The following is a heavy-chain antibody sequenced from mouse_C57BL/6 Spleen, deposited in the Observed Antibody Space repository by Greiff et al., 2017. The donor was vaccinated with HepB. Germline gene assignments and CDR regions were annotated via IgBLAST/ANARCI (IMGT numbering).Heavy chain of an antibody. V-gene: IGHV1-76*01. CDR3: ARGDGYY. J-gene: IGHJ3*01. CDR1: GYTFTDYY. D-gene: IGHD2-3*01. CDR2: IYPGSGNT. Sequence: QVQLQQSGAELVRPGASVKLSCKASGYTFTDYYINWVKQRPGQGLEWIARIYPGSGNTYYNEKFKGKATLTAEKSSSTAYMQLSSLTSEDSAVYFCARGDGYYWGQGTLVTVSA.